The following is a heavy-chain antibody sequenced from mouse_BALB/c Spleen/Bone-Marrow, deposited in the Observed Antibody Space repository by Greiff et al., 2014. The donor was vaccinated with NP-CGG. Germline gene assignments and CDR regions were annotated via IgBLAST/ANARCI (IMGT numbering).Heavy chain of an antibody. CDR1: GFDFSRYW. Sequence: EVQLQQSGGGLVQPGGSLKLSCAASGFDFSRYWMTWVRQAPGKGLEWIGEINPDSSTINYTPSLKDKFIISRDNAKNTLYLQMNKVRSEDTALYYCAGNGYYGWIAYWGQGTLVTASA. CDR2: INPDSSTI. D-gene: IGHD2-3*01. CDR3: AGNGYYGWIAY. J-gene: IGHJ3*01. V-gene: IGHV4-1*02.